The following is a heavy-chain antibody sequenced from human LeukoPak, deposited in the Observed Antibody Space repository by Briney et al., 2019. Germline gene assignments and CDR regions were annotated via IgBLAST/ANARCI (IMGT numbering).Heavy chain of an antibody. CDR3: ARNTPDSSGFDY. CDR2: IHYSGST. J-gene: IGHJ4*02. V-gene: IGHV4-30-4*08. Sequence: PSQTLSLTCTVSGDSISSGDFSWSWIRQPPGKGLEWIGYIHYSGSTYYNPSLKSRLTISVDTSKNQLSLNLSSVTAADTAVYYCARNTPDSSGFDYWGQGTLVTVSS. D-gene: IGHD6-19*01. CDR1: GDSISSGDFS.